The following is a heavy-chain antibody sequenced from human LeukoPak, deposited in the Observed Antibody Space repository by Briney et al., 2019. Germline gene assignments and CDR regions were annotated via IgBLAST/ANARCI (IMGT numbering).Heavy chain of an antibody. CDR3: ARRCYDSSGFDY. V-gene: IGHV3-23*01. D-gene: IGHD3-22*01. CDR2: ISGSGGST. J-gene: IGHJ4*02. Sequence: GGSLRLSCAASGFTFTTYAMSWVRQAPGKGLEWVSAISGSGGSTYYADSVKGRFTISRDNSKNTLYLQMNSLRAEDTAVYYCARRCYDSSGFDYWGQGTLVTASS. CDR1: GFTFTTYA.